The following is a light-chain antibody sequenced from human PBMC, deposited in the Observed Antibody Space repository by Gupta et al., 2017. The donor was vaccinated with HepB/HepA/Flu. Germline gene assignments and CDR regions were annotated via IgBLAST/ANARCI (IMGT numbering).Light chain of an antibody. Sequence: DIQMTQSPSSLSASVGDRVTITCQASQDISNYLHWYQQKPGKAPKLLIYDASNLETGVPSRFSGSGSGTVFTFTISSLQPEDIATYFCQQYYNLPLTFGGGTKVEIK. J-gene: IGKJ4*01. CDR2: DAS. V-gene: IGKV1-33*01. CDR1: QDISNY. CDR3: QQYYNLPLT.